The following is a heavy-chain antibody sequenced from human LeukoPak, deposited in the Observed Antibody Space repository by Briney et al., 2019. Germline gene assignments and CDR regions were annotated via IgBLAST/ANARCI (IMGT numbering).Heavy chain of an antibody. V-gene: IGHV4-34*01. CDR2: INHSGST. D-gene: IGHD6-19*01. J-gene: IGHJ4*02. Sequence: SETLSLTCAVYGGSFSGYYWSWIRQPPGKGLEWIGEINHSGSTNYNPSLKSRVTISVDTSKNQFSLKLSSVTAADTAVYYCARGRQQWLVKGEYWVYWGQGTLVTVSS. CDR3: ARGRQQWLVKGEYWVY. CDR1: GGSFSGYY.